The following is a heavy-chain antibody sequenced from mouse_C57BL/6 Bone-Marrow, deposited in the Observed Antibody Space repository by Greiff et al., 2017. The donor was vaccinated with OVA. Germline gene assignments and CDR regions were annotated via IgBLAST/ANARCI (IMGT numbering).Heavy chain of an antibody. CDR1: GYTFTSYW. Sequence: QVQLQQPGAELVKPGASVKLSCKASGYTFTSYWMHWVKQRPGQGLEWIGMIHPNSGSTNYNEKFKSKATLTVDKSSSTAYMQLSSLTSEDSAVYYCARRGYGSSSWWYFDVWGTGTTVTVSS. V-gene: IGHV1-64*01. CDR2: IHPNSGST. J-gene: IGHJ1*03. CDR3: ARRGYGSSSWWYFDV. D-gene: IGHD1-1*01.